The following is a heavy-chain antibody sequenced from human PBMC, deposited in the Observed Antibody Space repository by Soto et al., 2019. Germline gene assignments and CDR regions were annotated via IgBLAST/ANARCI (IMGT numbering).Heavy chain of an antibody. V-gene: IGHV3-33*01. J-gene: IGHJ6*03. CDR3: ARAHDILLRDYYYYMDV. CDR2: IWYDGSNK. Sequence: GGSLRLSCAASGFTFSSYGMHWVRQAPGKGLEWVAVIWYDGSNKYYADSVKGRFTISRDNSKNTLYLQMNSLRAEDTAVYYCARAHDILLRDYYYYMDVWGKGTTVTVSS. CDR1: GFTFSSYG. D-gene: IGHD3-9*01.